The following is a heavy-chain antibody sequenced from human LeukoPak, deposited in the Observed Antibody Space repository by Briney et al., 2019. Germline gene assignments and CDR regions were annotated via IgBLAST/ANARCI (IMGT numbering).Heavy chain of an antibody. CDR3: AKGLYSAYSD. D-gene: IGHD3-22*01. J-gene: IGHJ4*02. CDR2: ISSSGDTT. Sequence: GGSLRLSCAASGFPFGSSAMSWVRQAPGKGLKWVSSISSSGDTTNYADSVKGRFTISRDTYKNTLYLQMTSLRAEDTALYYCAKGLYSAYSDWGQGTLVAVSS. CDR1: GFPFGSSA. V-gene: IGHV3-23*01.